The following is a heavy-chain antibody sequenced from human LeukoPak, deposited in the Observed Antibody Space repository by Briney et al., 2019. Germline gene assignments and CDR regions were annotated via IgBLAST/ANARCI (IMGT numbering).Heavy chain of an antibody. V-gene: IGHV3-23*01. Sequence: GGSLRLSCAASGFTFSSYAMSWVRQAPGKGLEWVSAISGSGGSTYYADSVKGRFTISRDNSKNTLCLQMNSLRAEDTAVYYCVKETVGARIFDYWGQGTLVTVSS. CDR2: ISGSGGST. CDR1: GFTFSSYA. CDR3: VKETVGARIFDY. D-gene: IGHD1-26*01. J-gene: IGHJ4*02.